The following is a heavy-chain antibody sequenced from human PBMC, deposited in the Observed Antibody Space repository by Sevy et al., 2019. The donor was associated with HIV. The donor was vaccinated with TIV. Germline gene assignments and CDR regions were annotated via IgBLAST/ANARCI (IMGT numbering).Heavy chain of an antibody. V-gene: IGHV3-23*01. CDR3: AKGPIVVVPAAMDWFDP. CDR1: GFTFSSYA. D-gene: IGHD2-2*01. CDR2: ISGSGGST. J-gene: IGHJ5*02. Sequence: GGSLRLSYAASGFTFSSYAMSWVRQAPGKGLEWVSAISGSGGSTYYADSVKGRFTISRDNSKNTLYLQMNSLRAEDTAVYYCAKGPIVVVPAAMDWFDPWGQGTLVTVSS.